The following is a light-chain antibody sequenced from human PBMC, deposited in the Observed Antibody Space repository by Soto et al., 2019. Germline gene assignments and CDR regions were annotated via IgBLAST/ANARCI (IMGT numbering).Light chain of an antibody. CDR1: QSLLHSNGYNY. CDR2: LGS. Sequence: DIVMTQSPLSLPVTPGEPASISCRSSQSLLHSNGYNYLDWYLQKPGQSPQLLIYLGSNRASGVPDRFSGSGSGTDFTLKISRVEAEDVAVYYCMQALQTPRTFGPGTKVDIK. J-gene: IGKJ3*01. CDR3: MQALQTPRT. V-gene: IGKV2-28*01.